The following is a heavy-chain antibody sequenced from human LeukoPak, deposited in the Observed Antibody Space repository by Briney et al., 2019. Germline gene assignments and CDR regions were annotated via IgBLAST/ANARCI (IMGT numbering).Heavy chain of an antibody. D-gene: IGHD5-24*01. J-gene: IGHJ6*03. Sequence: ASVKVSCKASGYTFTGYYMHWVRQAPGQGLEWMGWINPNSGGTNYAQKFQGRVTITADESTSTAYMELSSLRSEDTAVYYCARGQRLTIMDYYYMDVWGKGTTVTISS. V-gene: IGHV1-2*02. CDR1: GYTFTGYY. CDR3: ARGQRLTIMDYYYMDV. CDR2: INPNSGGT.